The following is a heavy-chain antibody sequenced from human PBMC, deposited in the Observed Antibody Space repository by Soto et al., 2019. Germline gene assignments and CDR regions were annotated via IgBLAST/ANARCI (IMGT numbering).Heavy chain of an antibody. CDR1: GFSLTTSGVG. J-gene: IGHJ4*02. D-gene: IGHD3-3*01. V-gene: IGHV2-5*02. CDR3: AHRVLRTVFGLVTTTAIYFDF. Sequence: QITLNESGPTLVNPTQPLTLTCTFSGFSLTTSGVGVGWIRQSPGKAPEWLALIYWDDDKRYSPSLKSRLTMTKDTSKNQVVLTMANLDPADTATYYCAHRVLRTVFGLVTTTAIYFDFWGQGTPVAVSS. CDR2: IYWDDDK.